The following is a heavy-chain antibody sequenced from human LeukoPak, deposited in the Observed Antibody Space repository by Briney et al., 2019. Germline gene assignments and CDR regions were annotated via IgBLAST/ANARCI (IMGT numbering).Heavy chain of an antibody. J-gene: IGHJ4*02. CDR1: GGSISSSSYY. D-gene: IGHD6-13*01. CDR3: ARDMGSVAGHDY. CDR2: IYYSGST. Sequence: PSETLSLTCTVSGGSISSSSYYWSWIRQPPGKGLEWIGYIYYSGSTHYNPSLNSRVTISVDTSKNQFSLKLTSVTAADTAVYYCARDMGSVAGHDYWGQGTLVTVSS. V-gene: IGHV4-61*01.